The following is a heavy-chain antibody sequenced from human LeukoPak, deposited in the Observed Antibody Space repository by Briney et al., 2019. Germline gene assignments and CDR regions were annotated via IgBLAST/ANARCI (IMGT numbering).Heavy chain of an antibody. CDR3: ARDHVMGATALGY. CDR1: GGTFSSYA. CDR2: IIPIFGTA. J-gene: IGHJ4*02. D-gene: IGHD1-26*01. Sequence: SVKVSCKASGGTFSSYAISWVRQAPGQGLEWMGGIIPIFGTANYAQKFQGRVTITADESTSTAYMELSSLRSEDTAAYYCARDHVMGATALGYWGQGTLVTVSS. V-gene: IGHV1-69*13.